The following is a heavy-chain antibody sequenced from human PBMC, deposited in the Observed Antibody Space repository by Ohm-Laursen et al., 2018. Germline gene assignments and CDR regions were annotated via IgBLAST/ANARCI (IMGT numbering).Heavy chain of an antibody. CDR1: GGSFSGYD. D-gene: IGHD5-24*01. J-gene: IGHJ3*02. Sequence: SETLSLTCIVYGGSFSGYDWSWIRQPPGQGLEWIGEINHSGRTNYNPSLKSRVIISVDTSKNQVSLRMSPVTAADTAVYYCARYSPVEMIIRGAFDIWGQGTMVTVSS. CDR3: ARYSPVEMIIRGAFDI. V-gene: IGHV4-34*01. CDR2: INHSGRT.